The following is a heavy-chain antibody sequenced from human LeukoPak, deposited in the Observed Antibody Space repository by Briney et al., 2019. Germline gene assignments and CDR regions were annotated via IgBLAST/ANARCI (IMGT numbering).Heavy chain of an antibody. J-gene: IGHJ4*02. CDR3: ARVLAGRCNGSPCYPVFDF. D-gene: IGHD2-15*01. CDR1: QFTFNTHW. V-gene: IGHV3-7*01. CDR2: IKQDGSDE. Sequence: GESLRLSCVGSQFTFNTHWMSWVRQAPGKGLELVANIKQDGSDEYYVDSVKGRFTISRENAKNSLFLQMNSLRVDDTAVYYCARVLAGRCNGSPCYPVFDFLGQGTLVTVSS.